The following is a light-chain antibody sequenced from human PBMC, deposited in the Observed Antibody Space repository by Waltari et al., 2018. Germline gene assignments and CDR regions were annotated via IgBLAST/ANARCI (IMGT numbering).Light chain of an antibody. J-gene: IGLJ3*02. Sequence: QLVLTQSPSASASLGASVKLTCTLSSGHSTHIIPCHQQQPEKGPRYLMKVNSDGSHSKGDQIPDRFSGSSSGAEHYLTISSLQSEDEADYYCQTGGHGTWVFGGGTKLTVL. V-gene: IGLV4-69*01. CDR1: SGHSTHI. CDR3: QTGGHGTWV. CDR2: VNSDGSH.